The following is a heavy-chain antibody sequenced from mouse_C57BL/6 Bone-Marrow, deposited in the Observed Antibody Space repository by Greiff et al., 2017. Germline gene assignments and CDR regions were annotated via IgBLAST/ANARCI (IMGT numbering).Heavy chain of an antibody. Sequence: QVQLKESGPELVKPGASVKISCKASGYAFSSSWMNWVKQRPGKGLEWIGRIYPGDGDTNYNGKFKGNATLTADKSSSTAYMQLSSRTSDDSAVYFCARSGYYSNSLAYWGQGTLVTVSA. CDR1: GYAFSSSW. CDR2: IYPGDGDT. D-gene: IGHD2-5*01. J-gene: IGHJ3*01. CDR3: ARSGYYSNSLAY. V-gene: IGHV1-82*01.